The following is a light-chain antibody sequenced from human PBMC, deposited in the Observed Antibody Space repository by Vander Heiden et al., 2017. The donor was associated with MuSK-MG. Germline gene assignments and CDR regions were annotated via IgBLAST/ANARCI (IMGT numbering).Light chain of an antibody. Sequence: EIVLTQSPAPLSLSPGERATLSCRASQSVSSYLAWYQQKPGQAPRLLIYEASNRATGIPARFSGSGAGTYFTLTSSILDPEDFAVYYCQQRSNWPPLTFGGGTKVEIK. CDR2: EAS. CDR1: QSVSSY. CDR3: QQRSNWPPLT. V-gene: IGKV3-11*01. J-gene: IGKJ4*01.